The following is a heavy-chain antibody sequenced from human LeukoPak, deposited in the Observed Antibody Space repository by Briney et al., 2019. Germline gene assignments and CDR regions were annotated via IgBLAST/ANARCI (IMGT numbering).Heavy chain of an antibody. J-gene: IGHJ4*02. CDR2: ISYDGSNK. D-gene: IGHD2-21*02. V-gene: IGHV3-30*18. CDR3: AKVGTDLDSDY. CDR1: GFTFSSYG. Sequence: GRSLRLSCAASGFTFSSYGMHWVRQAPGKGLEWVAVISYDGSNKYYADSVKGRFTISRDNSKNTLYLQMNSLRAEDTAVYYCAKVGTDLDSDYWGQGTLVTVSS.